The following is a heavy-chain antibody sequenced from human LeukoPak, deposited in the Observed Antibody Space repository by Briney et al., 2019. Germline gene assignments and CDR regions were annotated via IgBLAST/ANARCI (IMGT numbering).Heavy chain of an antibody. J-gene: IGHJ5*02. D-gene: IGHD6-13*01. CDR2: VYYSGST. V-gene: IGHV4-39*07. CDR1: GDSISSSRYY. Sequence: SETLSLTCTVSGDSISSSRYYWGWIRQPPGKGLEWIASVYYSGSTNYNPSLKSRVTISVDKSKNQFSLKLTSVTAADMAVYYCARGAIAAAGAWDNRFDPWGQGALVTVSS. CDR3: ARGAIAAAGAWDNRFDP.